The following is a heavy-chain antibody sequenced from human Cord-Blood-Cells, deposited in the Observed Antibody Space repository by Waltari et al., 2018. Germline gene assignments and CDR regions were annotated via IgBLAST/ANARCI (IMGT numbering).Heavy chain of an antibody. CDR3: ASEFPGDLRGY. D-gene: IGHD3-10*01. J-gene: IGHJ4*02. Sequence: QVQLVQSGAEVKKPGSSVKVSCKASGGTFSSYTISWVRQAPGQGLEWMGRIIPILGIANYAQKFQGRVTITADKSTSTAYMELSSLRSEDTAVYYCASEFPGDLRGYWGQGTLVTVSS. CDR2: IIPILGIA. V-gene: IGHV1-69*02. CDR1: GGTFSSYT.